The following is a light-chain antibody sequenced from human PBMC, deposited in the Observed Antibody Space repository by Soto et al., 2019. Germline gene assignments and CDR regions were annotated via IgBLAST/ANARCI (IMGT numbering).Light chain of an antibody. CDR2: RAS. Sequence: EIVLTQSPGTLSLSPGERATLSCRASQVITSSYLSWYQQKPGQAPRLLISRASTRAAGVPDRFSGSGSGTDFTLSISRLEPEDFAVYYYHQYGSAPPYTFGQGTKLEIK. J-gene: IGKJ2*01. V-gene: IGKV3-20*01. CDR1: QVITSSY. CDR3: HQYGSAPPYT.